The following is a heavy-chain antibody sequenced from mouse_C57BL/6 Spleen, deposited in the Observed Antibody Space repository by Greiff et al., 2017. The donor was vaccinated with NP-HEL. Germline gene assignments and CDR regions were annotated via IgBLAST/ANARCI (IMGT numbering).Heavy chain of an antibody. CDR2: IDPSDSYT. J-gene: IGHJ2*01. CDR1: GYTFTSYW. Sequence: VQLQQPGAELVKPGASVKLSCKASGYTFTSYWMQWVKQRPGQGLEWIGEIDPSDSYTNYNQKFKGKATLTVDTSSSTAYMQLSSLTSEDAAVYYCAREGGLGREDDYWGQGTTLTVSS. D-gene: IGHD4-1*01. V-gene: IGHV1-50*01. CDR3: AREGGLGREDDY.